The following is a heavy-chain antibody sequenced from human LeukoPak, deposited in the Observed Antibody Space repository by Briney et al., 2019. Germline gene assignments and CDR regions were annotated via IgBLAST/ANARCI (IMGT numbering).Heavy chain of an antibody. J-gene: IGHJ4*02. CDR2: VHHTDSP. Sequence: SETLSLTCSVSGGSITTHYWSWIRQPPGKGLEWIGYVHHTDSPNFNPSLKSRVTISLDTSKNQFSLKLRSVTAADTAVYYCARRLGGSGSYYYWGQGTLVTVSS. V-gene: IGHV4-59*08. CDR1: GGSITTHY. D-gene: IGHD3-10*01. CDR3: ARRLGGSGSYYY.